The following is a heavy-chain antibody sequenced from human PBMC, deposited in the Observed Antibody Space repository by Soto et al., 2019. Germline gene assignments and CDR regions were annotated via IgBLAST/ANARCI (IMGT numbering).Heavy chain of an antibody. CDR1: GFTFSSYA. CDR2: ISYDGSNK. V-gene: IGHV3-30-3*01. D-gene: IGHD3-3*01. Sequence: GGSLRLSCAASGFTFSSYAMHWVRQAPGKGLEWVAVISYDGSNKYYADSVKGRFTISRDNSKNTLYLQMNSLRAEDTAVYYCARDQGTYYDFWSGYYPAYWGQGTLVTVSS. CDR3: ARDQGTYYDFWSGYYPAY. J-gene: IGHJ4*02.